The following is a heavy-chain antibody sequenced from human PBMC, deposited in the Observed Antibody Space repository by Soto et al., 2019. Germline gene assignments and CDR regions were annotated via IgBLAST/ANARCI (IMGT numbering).Heavy chain of an antibody. D-gene: IGHD3-10*01. CDR3: ARLVISHLYYFDY. CDR1: GYTFCTYG. CDR2: ISTYNGKT. J-gene: IGHJ4*02. Sequence: GASVKVSCKASGYTFCTYGFSWVRQAPGEGLEWLGWISTYNGKTDYAQKFQGRVTLTTDASTHTAYMELRSLRFDDTAVYYCARLVISHLYYFDYWGPGSLVTVSS. V-gene: IGHV1-18*01.